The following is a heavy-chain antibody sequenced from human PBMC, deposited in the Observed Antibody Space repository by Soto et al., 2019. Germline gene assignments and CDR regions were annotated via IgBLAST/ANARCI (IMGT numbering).Heavy chain of an antibody. D-gene: IGHD2-2*01. Sequence: QVQLVQSGAEVKKPGASVKVSCKASGYTFTTYFMHWVRQAPGQGLEWMGIINPRGGTTTYAQKFQGRVTVTSDTSTSTVFLELSSLRFEDTAIYYCARKQYCSATSCGSFDYWGQGTLVTVSS. CDR2: INPRGGTT. CDR3: ARKQYCSATSCGSFDY. CDR1: GYTFTTYF. J-gene: IGHJ4*02. V-gene: IGHV1-46*01.